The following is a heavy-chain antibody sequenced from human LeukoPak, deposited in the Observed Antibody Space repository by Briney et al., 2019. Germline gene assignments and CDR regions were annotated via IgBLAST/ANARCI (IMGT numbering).Heavy chain of an antibody. CDR1: GFTFSSYA. CDR3: AKDSYTVTTRRVVLDY. D-gene: IGHD4-17*01. J-gene: IGHJ4*02. CDR2: ISGSGGST. Sequence: GGSLRLSCAASGFTFSSYAMSWVRQAPGKGLEWVSAISGSGGSTYYADSVKGRFTISRDNSKNTLYLQMNSLRAEDTAVYYGAKDSYTVTTRRVVLDYWGQGTLVTVSS. V-gene: IGHV3-23*01.